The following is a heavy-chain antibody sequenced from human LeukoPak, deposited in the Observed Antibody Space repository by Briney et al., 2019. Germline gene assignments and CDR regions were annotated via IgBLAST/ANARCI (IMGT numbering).Heavy chain of an antibody. CDR2: IYYSGST. D-gene: IGHD3-3*01. J-gene: IGHJ4*02. V-gene: IGHV4-39*01. CDR3: ARIFGVVIVFDY. CDR1: GGSISSSSYY. Sequence: PSETLSLTCTVSGGSISSSSYYWGWIRQSPGKGLEWIGSIYYSGSTYYNPSLKSRVTISVDTSKNQFSLKLSSVTAADTAVYYCARIFGVVIVFDYWGQGILVTVSS.